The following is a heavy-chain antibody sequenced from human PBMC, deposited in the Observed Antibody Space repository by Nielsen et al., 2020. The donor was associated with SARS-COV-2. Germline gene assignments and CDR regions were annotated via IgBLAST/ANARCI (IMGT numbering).Heavy chain of an antibody. CDR1: GGSISSYY. CDR3: ARGQRWSDY. V-gene: IGHV4-59*13. Sequence: SETLSLTCTVSGGSISSYYWSWIRQPPGKGLEWIGYIYYRGTTNYNPSLKSRVTISVDTPKNQFSLKLSSVTAADTAVYYCARGQRWSDYWGQGTLVTVSS. CDR2: IYYRGTT. D-gene: IGHD4-23*01. J-gene: IGHJ4*02.